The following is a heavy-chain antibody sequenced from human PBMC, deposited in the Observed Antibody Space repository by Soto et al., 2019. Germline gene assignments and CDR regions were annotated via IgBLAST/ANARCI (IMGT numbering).Heavy chain of an antibody. Sequence: SETLSLTCPVSGGSISSGGYYWSWIRQHPGKGLEWIGYIYYSGSTYYNPSLKSRVTISVDTSKNQFSLKLSSVTAADTAVYYCARAPPFYDSSGQFDYWGQGTLVTVSS. J-gene: IGHJ4*02. D-gene: IGHD3-22*01. CDR2: IYYSGST. CDR3: ARAPPFYDSSGQFDY. CDR1: GGSISSGGYY. V-gene: IGHV4-31*03.